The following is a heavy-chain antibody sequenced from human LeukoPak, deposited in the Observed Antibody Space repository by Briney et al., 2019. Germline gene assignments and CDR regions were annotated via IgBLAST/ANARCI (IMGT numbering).Heavy chain of an antibody. CDR1: GFTFSTYS. D-gene: IGHD6-19*01. J-gene: IGHJ4*02. CDR2: ISTSSSYI. V-gene: IGHV3-21*04. CDR3: AKARYSSGWDYFDS. Sequence: PGGSLRLSCAASGFTFSTYSMNWVRQAPGKGLEWVSSISTSSSYIDYADSVKGRFTISRDNAKNSLYLQMSSLRAEDTALYYCAKARYSSGWDYFDSWGQGILVTVSS.